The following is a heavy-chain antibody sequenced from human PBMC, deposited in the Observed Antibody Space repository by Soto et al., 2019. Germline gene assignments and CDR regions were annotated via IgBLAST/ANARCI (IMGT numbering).Heavy chain of an antibody. Sequence: QVHLQESGPGLVRPSKSLSLTCNVSGGSMSTGSYFWSWVRQPPGKGLEWIGYVFRSGSINYSPSFKSRVTISIDTSKNQFSLMLKSVTAADTAVYFCARARNRYFDYWGQGALVTVSS. CDR3: ARARNRYFDY. D-gene: IGHD1-1*01. CDR2: VFRSGSI. CDR1: GGSMSTGSYF. V-gene: IGHV4-61*01. J-gene: IGHJ4*02.